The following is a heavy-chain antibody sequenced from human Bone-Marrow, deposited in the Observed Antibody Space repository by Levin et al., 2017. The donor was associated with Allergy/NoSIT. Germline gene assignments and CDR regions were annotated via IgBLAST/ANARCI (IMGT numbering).Heavy chain of an antibody. J-gene: IGHJ2*01. D-gene: IGHD6-19*01. CDR2: STVEGDRT. CDR1: RFTLRNYA. V-gene: IGHV3-23*01. CDR3: AKASPAVAGTLWFFDL. Sequence: PGGSLRLSCATSRFTLRNYAMSWVRQAPGKGLEWVSGSTVEGDRTHYADSVKGRFTISRDNSKNTLYLQMSSLRVDDTAVYFCAKASPAVAGTLWFFDLWGRGTLVTVSS.